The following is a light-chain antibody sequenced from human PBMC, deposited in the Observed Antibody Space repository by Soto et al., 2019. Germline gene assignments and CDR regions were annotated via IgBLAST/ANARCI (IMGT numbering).Light chain of an antibody. Sequence: QSALTQPASVSGSPGQSITLSCTGTSSDVGSYNLVSWYQQYPGKAPKLMIYEGSKRPSGVSNRFSGSKSGNTASLTISGLQAEDEADYYCCSYAGSSTYVFGTGTKLTVL. J-gene: IGLJ1*01. CDR3: CSYAGSSTYV. V-gene: IGLV2-23*01. CDR2: EGS. CDR1: SSDVGSYNL.